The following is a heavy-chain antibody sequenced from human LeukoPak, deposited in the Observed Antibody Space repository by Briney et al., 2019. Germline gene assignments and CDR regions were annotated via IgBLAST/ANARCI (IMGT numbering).Heavy chain of an antibody. V-gene: IGHV1-2*02. CDR3: ARGNRGYDTHY. Sequence: GASVKVSCKASGFTFTGYYVHWVRQAPGQGLEWMGWLNPNSGGTNYAQRFQGRVTMTRDTSMSTAYMDLTRLRSEDPAVYYCARGNRGYDTHYWGQGTLVTVSS. J-gene: IGHJ4*02. CDR1: GFTFTGYY. D-gene: IGHD5-12*01. CDR2: LNPNSGGT.